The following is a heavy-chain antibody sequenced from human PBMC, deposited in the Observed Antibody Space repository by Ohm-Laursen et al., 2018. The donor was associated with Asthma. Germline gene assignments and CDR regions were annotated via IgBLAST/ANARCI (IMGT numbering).Heavy chain of an antibody. Sequence: TLSLTCIVSGDSISSGNNYWSRIRQHPGKGLEWIGYVYYSGITYSNPSLRSRVSISVDTSKNQFSLKLSPVTAADTAVYYCARGTFYYESTGYYFFDHWGQGALVTVSS. CDR2: VYYSGIT. CDR3: ARGTFYYESTGYYFFDH. J-gene: IGHJ4*02. D-gene: IGHD3-22*01. CDR1: GDSISSGNNY. V-gene: IGHV4-31*03.